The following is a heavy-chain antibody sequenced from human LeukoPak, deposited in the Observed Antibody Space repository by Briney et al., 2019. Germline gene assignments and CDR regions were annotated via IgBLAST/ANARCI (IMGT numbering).Heavy chain of an antibody. V-gene: IGHV4-34*01. J-gene: IGHJ6*03. CDR3: ARRYYYYYYMDV. Sequence: SETLSLTCAVYGGSFSGYYWSWIRQPPGKGLEWIGEVNHSGSTNYNPSLKSRVTISVDTSKNQFSLKLSSVTAADTAVYYCARRYYYYYYMDVWGKGTTVTVSS. CDR2: VNHSGST. CDR1: GGSFSGYY.